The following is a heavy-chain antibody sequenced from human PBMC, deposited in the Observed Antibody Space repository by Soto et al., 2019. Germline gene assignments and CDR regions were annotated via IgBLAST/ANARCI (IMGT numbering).Heavy chain of an antibody. CDR1: GYTFTGYY. Sequence: ASVKVSCQASGYTFTGYYMHWVRQAPGQGLEWMGWINPNSGGTNYAQKFQGWVTMTRDTSISTAYMELSRLRSDDTAVYYCARDTCGSGGSCYSALFDYWGQGTLVTVSS. J-gene: IGHJ4*02. V-gene: IGHV1-2*04. D-gene: IGHD2-15*01. CDR3: ARDTCGSGGSCYSALFDY. CDR2: INPNSGGT.